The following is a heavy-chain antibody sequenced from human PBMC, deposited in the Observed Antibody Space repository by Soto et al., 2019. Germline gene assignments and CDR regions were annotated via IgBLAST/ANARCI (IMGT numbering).Heavy chain of an antibody. CDR2: VSSDGSSK. CDR3: VRDNLHNETPFHP. CDR1: GFTFSRYA. J-gene: IGHJ5*02. D-gene: IGHD1-1*01. Sequence: QVQLVQSGGGVVQPGKSLRLSCAASGFTFSRYAMHWVRQAPGEGLEWVALVSSDGSSKYYADSVKGRFTITRDNSEDVVYLKTTGLRGEARADYSCVRDNLHNETPFHPGAQGTLVTVAS. V-gene: IGHV3-30*04.